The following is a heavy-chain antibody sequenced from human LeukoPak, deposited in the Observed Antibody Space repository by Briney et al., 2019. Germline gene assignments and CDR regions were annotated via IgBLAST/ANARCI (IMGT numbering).Heavy chain of an antibody. V-gene: IGHV4-34*01. J-gene: IGHJ5*02. CDR2: INHSGST. Sequence: PSETLSLTCAVYGGSFSGYYWSWIRQPPGKGLEWIGEINHSGSTNYNPSLKSRITISVDTSKNQFSLKLSSVTAADTAVYYCARAVPVVVPAAIGGWFDPWGRGTLVTVSS. D-gene: IGHD2-2*01. CDR1: GGSFSGYY. CDR3: ARAVPVVVPAAIGGWFDP.